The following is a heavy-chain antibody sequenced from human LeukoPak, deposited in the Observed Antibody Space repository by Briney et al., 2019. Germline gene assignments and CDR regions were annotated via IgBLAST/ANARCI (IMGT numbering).Heavy chain of an antibody. CDR1: GGSISSGSYY. CDR3: ARSPAVYCSSTSCYPPSWFDP. Sequence: PSDTLSLTCTVSGGSISSGSYYWSWIRQPAGKGLEWIGRIYTSGSTNYNPSLKSRVTISVDTSKNQFSLKLSSVTAADTAVYYCARSPAVYCSSTSCYPPSWFDPWGQGTLVTVSS. CDR2: IYTSGST. D-gene: IGHD2-2*01. J-gene: IGHJ5*02. V-gene: IGHV4-61*02.